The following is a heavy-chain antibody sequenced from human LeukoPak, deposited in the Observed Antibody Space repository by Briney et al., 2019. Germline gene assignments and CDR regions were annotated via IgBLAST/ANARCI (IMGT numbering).Heavy chain of an antibody. D-gene: IGHD3-3*01. CDR2: IYYSGST. CDR1: GGSISSYY. Sequence: PSETLSLTCTVSGGSISSYYWSWIRQPPGKGLEWIGYIYYSGSTNYTPSLKSRVTISVDTSKNQFSLQLSSVTAADTAVYYCARDLFHDFWSGPFDPWGQGTLVTVSS. J-gene: IGHJ5*02. CDR3: ARDLFHDFWSGPFDP. V-gene: IGHV4-59*01.